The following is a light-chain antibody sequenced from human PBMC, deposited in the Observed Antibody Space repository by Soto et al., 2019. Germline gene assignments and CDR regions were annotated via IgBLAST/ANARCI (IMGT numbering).Light chain of an antibody. CDR3: HQYNNWPPSWT. CDR2: GAS. Sequence: EIVMTQSPATLSVSPGERATLSCRASQSVSSNLAWYQQKPGQAPRLLIYGASTRATGIPARFSGSTSGTEFTLTISSLQSEDSAVYYCHQYNNWPPSWTFGQGTKVEIK. V-gene: IGKV3-15*01. CDR1: QSVSSN. J-gene: IGKJ1*01.